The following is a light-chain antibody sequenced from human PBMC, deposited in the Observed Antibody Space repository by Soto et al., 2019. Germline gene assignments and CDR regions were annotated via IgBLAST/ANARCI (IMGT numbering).Light chain of an antibody. J-gene: IGLJ2*01. CDR1: SSDVGGYNY. CDR3: CSYAGSYTVV. Sequence: QSALTQPRSVSGSPGQSVTISCTGTSSDVGGYNYVSWYQQHPGKAPKLMIYDVSKRPSGVPDRFSGSKSGNTASLTISGLQAEDEADYYCCSYAGSYTVVFGGVTKFTVL. CDR2: DVS. V-gene: IGLV2-11*01.